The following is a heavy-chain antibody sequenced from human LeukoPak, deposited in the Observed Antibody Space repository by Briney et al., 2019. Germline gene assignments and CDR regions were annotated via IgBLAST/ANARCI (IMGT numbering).Heavy chain of an antibody. CDR1: GFTFSSYA. J-gene: IGHJ4*02. CDR3: ARDVGSEFDN. D-gene: IGHD1-26*01. CDR2: ISYDGSNK. V-gene: IGHV3-30*14. Sequence: GGSLRLSCAASGFTFSSYAMHWVRQAPGKGLEWVAVISYDGSNKYYADSVKGRFTISRDNSKNTLYLQMNSLRAEDTAVYYCARDVGSEFDNWGQGTLVTVSS.